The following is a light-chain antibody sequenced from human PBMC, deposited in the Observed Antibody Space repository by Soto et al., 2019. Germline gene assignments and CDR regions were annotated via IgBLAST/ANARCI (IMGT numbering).Light chain of an antibody. J-gene: IGLJ2*01. Sequence: QSVLTQSPSASASLGASVKLTCTLSSAHINYAITWHQQQPEKGPRYLMRLNSDGSHFKGDGIPDRFSGSSSGAERYLTISSLQSEDEADYYCQTWGTGMVFGGGTKLTVL. CDR3: QTWGTGMV. V-gene: IGLV4-69*01. CDR1: SAHINYA. CDR2: LNSDGSH.